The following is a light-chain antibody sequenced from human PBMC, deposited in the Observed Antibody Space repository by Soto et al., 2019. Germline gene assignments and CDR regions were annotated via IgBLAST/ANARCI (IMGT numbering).Light chain of an antibody. CDR2: DAS. J-gene: IGKJ4*01. V-gene: IGKV1-5*01. Sequence: DIQMTQSPSTLSASVGDRVTITCRASQTINSWLAWYQQKPGKAPNLLISDASSLESGVPSRFSGSGSGTEYTLTISSLQPDDFATYYCQHYNSYPLTFGGGTQVEIK. CDR1: QTINSW. CDR3: QHYNSYPLT.